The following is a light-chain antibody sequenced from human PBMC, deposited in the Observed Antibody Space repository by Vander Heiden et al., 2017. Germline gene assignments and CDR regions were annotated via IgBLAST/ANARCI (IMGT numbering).Light chain of an antibody. CDR2: EVS. CDR1: SSDVGAYNY. V-gene: IGLV2-8*01. CDR3: SSYAGRSNYVV. Sequence: QSALTQPPSASGSPDQSVTTSCTGTSSDVGAYNYVSWYQQHPGKAPKVMIYEVSKRPSGVADRFSGSKSGNTASLTVSGLRADDEADYYCSSYAGRSNYVVFGGGTKLTVL. J-gene: IGLJ2*01.